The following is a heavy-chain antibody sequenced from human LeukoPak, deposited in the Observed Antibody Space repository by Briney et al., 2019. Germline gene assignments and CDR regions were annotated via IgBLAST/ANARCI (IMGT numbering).Heavy chain of an antibody. D-gene: IGHD3-10*01. CDR2: IKQDGSVI. V-gene: IGHV3-7*01. CDR3: ARDGWSYDLS. CDR1: GFTFSSHW. J-gene: IGHJ5*02. Sequence: GGSLRLSCAASGFTFSSHWMSWVRQAPGKGLEWVANIKQDGSVIYYVDSVKGRFTISRDNAKNSLYLQMNSLRAEDTAVYYCARDGWSYDLSWGQGTLDTVSS.